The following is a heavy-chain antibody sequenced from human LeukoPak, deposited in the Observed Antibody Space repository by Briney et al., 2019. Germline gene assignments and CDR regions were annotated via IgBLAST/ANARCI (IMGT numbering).Heavy chain of an antibody. CDR2: INPSGGST. J-gene: IGHJ4*02. CDR3: ARDYYDSSGYYYFDY. CDR1: GYTFTSYY. D-gene: IGHD3-22*01. Sequence: ASVKASCKASGYTFTSYYMHWVRQAPGQGLEWMGIINPSGGSTSYAQKFQGRVTMTRDTSTSTVYMELSSLRSEDTAVYYCARDYYDSSGYYYFDYWGQGTLVTVSS. V-gene: IGHV1-46*03.